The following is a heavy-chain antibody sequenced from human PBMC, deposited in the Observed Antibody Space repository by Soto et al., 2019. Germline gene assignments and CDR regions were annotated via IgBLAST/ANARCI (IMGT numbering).Heavy chain of an antibody. D-gene: IGHD6-13*01. CDR3: AKAGSSWSFDY. CDR1: GGSISSYY. V-gene: IGHV4-59*01. J-gene: IGHJ4*02. Sequence: SETLSLTCTVSGGSISSYYWSWIRQPPGKGLEWIGYIYYSGITNYNPSLKSRVSISVDTSKNQFSLELSSVTAADTDVYYCAKAGSSWSFDYWGQGTLVTVSS. CDR2: IYYSGIT.